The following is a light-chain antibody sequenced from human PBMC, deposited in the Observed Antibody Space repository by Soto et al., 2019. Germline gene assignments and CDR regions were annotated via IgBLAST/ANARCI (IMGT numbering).Light chain of an antibody. CDR3: QQYYNWPRT. V-gene: IGKV3-15*01. Sequence: EIVMTQSPATLSVSPGERATLSCMASQSVSSNFAWYQQKPGQAPRLLIYGASPRATGFPARFSGSGSGTEFTLTISSLQSEDFAVYYCQQYYNWPRTFGQGTKVEIK. J-gene: IGKJ1*01. CDR1: QSVSSN. CDR2: GAS.